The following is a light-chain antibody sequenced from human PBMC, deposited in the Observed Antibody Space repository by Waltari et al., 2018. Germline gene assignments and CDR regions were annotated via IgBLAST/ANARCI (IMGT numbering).Light chain of an antibody. V-gene: IGKV1-39*01. CDR2: AAS. J-gene: IGKJ1*01. Sequence: DIQMTQSPSSLSASVGDRVTVTCRASQSISTSLNWYQQKPGKAPKLLIYAASSLQSGVPSRFSGSGSGTDFTLTISSLQPEDFATYYCQQNYNTPQTFGQGTKVEIK. CDR1: QSISTS. CDR3: QQNYNTPQT.